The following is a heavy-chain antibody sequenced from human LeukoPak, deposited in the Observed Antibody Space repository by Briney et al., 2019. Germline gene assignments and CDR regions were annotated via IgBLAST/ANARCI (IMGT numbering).Heavy chain of an antibody. CDR2: IYRSGST. CDR1: GYSISSGYY. D-gene: IGHD3-3*01. V-gene: IGHV4-38-2*02. CDR3: ARWSPPFDY. Sequence: SETLSLTCSVSGYSISSGYYYGWIRQPPGKALEWIGIIYRSGSTNYNPSLKSRVTISIDMSKNQFSLKLTSVTAADTAVYFCARWSPPFDYWGQGTLVTVSS. J-gene: IGHJ4*02.